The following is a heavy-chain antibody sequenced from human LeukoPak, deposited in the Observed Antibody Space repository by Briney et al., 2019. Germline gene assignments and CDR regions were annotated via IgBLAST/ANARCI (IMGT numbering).Heavy chain of an antibody. Sequence: GGSLRLSCAASGFTFTTYSMNWVRQAPGKGLEWVSYIDSSSSIIYYADSVKGRFTISRDNAKNSLYLQMNSLRAEDTAVYYCAREGFIMVRGVINYFDFWGQGTLVTVSS. J-gene: IGHJ4*02. D-gene: IGHD3-10*01. CDR1: GFTFTTYS. V-gene: IGHV3-48*04. CDR2: IDSSSSII. CDR3: AREGFIMVRGVINYFDF.